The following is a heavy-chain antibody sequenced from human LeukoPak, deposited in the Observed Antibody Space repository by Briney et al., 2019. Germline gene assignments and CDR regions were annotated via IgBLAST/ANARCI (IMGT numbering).Heavy chain of an antibody. CDR1: GGSFSGYY. Sequence: SETLSLTCAVYGGSFSGYYWSWIRQPPGKGLEWIGEINHSGSTNYNPSLKSRVTISVDTSKNQFSLKLSSVTAADTAVYYCARDGSGSYYMPPDWWGQGTLVTVSS. V-gene: IGHV4-34*01. CDR2: INHSGST. CDR3: ARDGSGSYYMPPDW. D-gene: IGHD3-10*01. J-gene: IGHJ4*02.